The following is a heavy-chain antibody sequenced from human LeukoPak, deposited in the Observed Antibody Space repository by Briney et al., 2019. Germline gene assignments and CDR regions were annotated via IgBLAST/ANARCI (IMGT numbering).Heavy chain of an antibody. CDR1: GFTFDDYA. V-gene: IGHV3-9*01. J-gene: IGHJ3*02. CDR3: ARPRNQYVNDAFDI. D-gene: IGHD1-14*01. Sequence: GGSLRLSCAASGFTFDDYAMHWVRQAPGKGLEWVSGISWNSGSIGYADPVKGRFTISRDNSKNTLYLQMNSLRADDTAVYYCARPRNQYVNDAFDIWGQGTVVTVSS. CDR2: ISWNSGSI.